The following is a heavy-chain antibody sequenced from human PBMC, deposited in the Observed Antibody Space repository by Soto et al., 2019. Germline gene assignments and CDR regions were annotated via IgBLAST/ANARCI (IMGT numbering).Heavy chain of an antibody. D-gene: IGHD3-10*01. V-gene: IGHV4-30-2*01. J-gene: IGHJ6*02. CDR1: GGSISSGGYY. Sequence: PSETLSLTCTVSGGSISSGGYYWSWIRQHPGKGLEWIGYIYPTGTTYYHPSLKSRVTISVDTSRNQFSLNLTSVTAADTAVYYCARAPPGPSPRWVLWGQGTTVTVSS. CDR3: ARAPPGPSPRWVL. CDR2: IYPTGTT.